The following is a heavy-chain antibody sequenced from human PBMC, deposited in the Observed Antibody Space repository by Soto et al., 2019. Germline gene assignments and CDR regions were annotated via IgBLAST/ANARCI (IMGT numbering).Heavy chain of an antibody. J-gene: IGHJ6*02. CDR3: ARENSSGTSRGDYYYGMDV. D-gene: IGHD3-22*01. CDR1: GGSINSGDYH. Sequence: SETLSLTCTVSGGSINSGDYHWSWIRQSPGKGLEWIGAIYYSGSTYYNPSLKSRIRISVDTSKNQFSLKLSSVTAADTAVYYCARENSSGTSRGDYYYGMDVWGQGTTVTVSS. CDR2: IYYSGST. V-gene: IGHV4-30-4*02.